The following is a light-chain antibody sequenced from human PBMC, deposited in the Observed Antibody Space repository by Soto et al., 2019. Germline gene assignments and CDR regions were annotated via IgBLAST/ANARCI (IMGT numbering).Light chain of an antibody. Sequence: DIQLTQSPSTLSASVGDRVTITCRASQTISTFLAWYQQKPGKAPHLLIYGASSLQIGVPSRFSGSGSGTEFTLSISSLQPDDLGTYYCQQYIGLWTFGQGTKVDLK. J-gene: IGKJ1*01. CDR3: QQYIGLWT. CDR1: QTISTF. CDR2: GAS. V-gene: IGKV1-5*01.